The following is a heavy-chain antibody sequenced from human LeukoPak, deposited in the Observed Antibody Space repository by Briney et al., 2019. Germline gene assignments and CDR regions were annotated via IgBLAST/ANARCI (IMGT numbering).Heavy chain of an antibody. CDR3: AGDRDLTVLLDY. CDR2: IWYDGSNK. CDR1: GFTFSSYG. D-gene: IGHD2-21*02. Sequence: GGSLRLSCAASGFTFSSYGMHWVRQAPGKGLEWVAVIWYDGSNKYYADSVKGRFTISRDNSKNTLYLQMNSLRAEDTAVYYCAGDRDLTVLLDYWGQGTLVTVSS. V-gene: IGHV3-33*08. J-gene: IGHJ4*02.